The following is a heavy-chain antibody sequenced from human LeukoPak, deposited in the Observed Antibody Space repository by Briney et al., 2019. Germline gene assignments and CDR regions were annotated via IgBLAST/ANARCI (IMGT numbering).Heavy chain of an antibody. Sequence: GASVKVSCKASGGTFSSYAISWVRQAPGQGLEWMGGIIPIFGTANYAQKFQGRVTITADESTSTAYMELSSLRSEDTAVYYCARDDKTYYYDSSGYYSPSYFDYWGQGTLVTVSA. V-gene: IGHV1-69*13. CDR2: IIPIFGTA. CDR3: ARDDKTYYYDSSGYYSPSYFDY. D-gene: IGHD3-22*01. CDR1: GGTFSSYA. J-gene: IGHJ4*02.